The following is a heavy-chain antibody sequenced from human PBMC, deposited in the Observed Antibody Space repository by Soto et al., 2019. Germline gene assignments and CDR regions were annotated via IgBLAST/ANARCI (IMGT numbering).Heavy chain of an antibody. J-gene: IGHJ3*02. CDR3: AKDIEYSSPWDAFDI. V-gene: IGHV3-9*01. CDR1: GFTFDDYA. D-gene: IGHD6-6*01. Sequence: SLRLSCAASGFTFDDYAMHWVRQAPGKGLEWVSGISWNSGSIGYADSVKGRFTISRDNAKNSLYLQMNSLRAEDTALYYCAKDIEYSSPWDAFDIWGQGTMVTVSS. CDR2: ISWNSGSI.